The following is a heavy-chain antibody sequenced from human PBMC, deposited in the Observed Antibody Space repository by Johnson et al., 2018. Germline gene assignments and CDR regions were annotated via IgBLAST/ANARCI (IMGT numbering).Heavy chain of an antibody. D-gene: IGHD4-17*01. CDR1: GCSISSSNYY. Sequence: QAQLQESGPGLVKPSETLSLTCTVSGCSISSSNYYWGWIRQPPGQGPDWIGSIYYSGSTSYNPSLKSRVTISVDTSKTQFSLKLRSVTAADTAVYYCPSGNTVTIPECFQHWGQGTLVTVSS. J-gene: IGHJ1*01. V-gene: IGHV4-39*01. CDR2: IYYSGST. CDR3: PSGNTVTIPECFQH.